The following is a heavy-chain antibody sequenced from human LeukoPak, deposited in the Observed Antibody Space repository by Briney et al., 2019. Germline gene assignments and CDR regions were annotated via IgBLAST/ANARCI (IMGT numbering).Heavy chain of an antibody. V-gene: IGHV3-21*01. J-gene: IGHJ4*02. CDR2: ISSTSTYI. D-gene: IGHD3-10*01. CDR1: GFTFSSYS. CDR3: ARGGFGELY. Sequence: GGSLRLSCAASGFTFSSYSMNWVRQAPGKGLEWVSSISSTSTYIYYADSVKGRFTISRGNAKNSLYLQVNSLRAEDTAVYYCARGGFGELYWGQGTLVTVSS.